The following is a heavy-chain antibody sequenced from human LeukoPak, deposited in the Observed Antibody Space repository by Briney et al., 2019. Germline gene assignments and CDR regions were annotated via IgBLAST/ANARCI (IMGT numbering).Heavy chain of an antibody. CDR2: VYYSGVT. Sequence: SETLSLTCTVSGVSTGSDYWSWIRQPPGKGLEWIAYVYYSGVTSYNPSLKSRVAISIDTSKNQFSLNLSSVTAADTAVYYCARLSLHCSGGSCYRGAFDSWGQGTLVTVSS. CDR1: GVSTGSDY. J-gene: IGHJ4*02. D-gene: IGHD2-15*01. V-gene: IGHV4-59*08. CDR3: ARLSLHCSGGSCYRGAFDS.